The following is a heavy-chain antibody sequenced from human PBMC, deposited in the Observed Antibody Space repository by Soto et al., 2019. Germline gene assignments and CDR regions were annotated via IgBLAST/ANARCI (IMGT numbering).Heavy chain of an antibody. V-gene: IGHV3-30-3*01. J-gene: IGHJ6*02. CDR1: GFTFSSYA. Sequence: VGSLRLSCAASGFTFSSYAMHWVRRAPGKGLEWVAVISYDGSNKYYADSVKGRFTISRDNSKNTLYLQMNSLRAEDTAVYYCVIAATEGGRYYGMDVWGQGTTVTVSS. CDR3: VIAATEGGRYYGMDV. CDR2: ISYDGSNK. D-gene: IGHD6-13*01.